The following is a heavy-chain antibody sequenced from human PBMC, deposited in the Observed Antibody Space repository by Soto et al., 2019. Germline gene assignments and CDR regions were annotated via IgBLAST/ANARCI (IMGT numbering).Heavy chain of an antibody. CDR2: IDTDGSRT. V-gene: IGHV3-74*01. CDR3: VRDRTHNWFDP. Sequence: EVQLVESGGGLVQPGGSLRLSCAASGFTLRSYWMHWVRQAPGKGPMWVSRIDTDGSRTTYADSVKGRFTISRDNAKNMMYLQMHSLRAEDTAVYSCVRDRTHNWFDPWGQGTLVTVSS. D-gene: IGHD2-15*01. J-gene: IGHJ5*02. CDR1: GFTLRSYW.